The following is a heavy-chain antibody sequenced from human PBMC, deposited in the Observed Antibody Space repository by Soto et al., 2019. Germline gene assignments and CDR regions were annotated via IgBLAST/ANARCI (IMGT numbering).Heavy chain of an antibody. CDR2: IYHSGST. V-gene: IGHV4-30-2*01. CDR3: AAGGGLPRYY. CDR1: GGSISSGGYS. D-gene: IGHD1-26*01. J-gene: IGHJ4*02. Sequence: QLQLQESGSGLVKPSQTLSLTCAVSGGSISSGGYSWSWIRQPPGKGLEWIGYIYHSGSTYYNPSPKSRVTIPVARSKNQFSLKLSSVTAADTAVYYCAAGGGLPRYYWGQGTLVTVSS.